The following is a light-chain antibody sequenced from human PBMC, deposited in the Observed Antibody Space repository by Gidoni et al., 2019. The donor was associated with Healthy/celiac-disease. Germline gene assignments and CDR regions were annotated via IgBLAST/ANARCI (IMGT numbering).Light chain of an antibody. CDR1: SSDVGGYNY. V-gene: IGLV2-14*01. Sequence: SALTQPASVSGSPGQSITIPCTGTSSDVGGYNYVSWYQQHPGKAPKLMIYEVSNRPSGVSNRFSGYKSGNTASLTISGLQAEDEADYYCSSYTSSSNPWVFGGGTKLTVL. CDR2: EVS. CDR3: SSYTSSSNPWV. J-gene: IGLJ3*02.